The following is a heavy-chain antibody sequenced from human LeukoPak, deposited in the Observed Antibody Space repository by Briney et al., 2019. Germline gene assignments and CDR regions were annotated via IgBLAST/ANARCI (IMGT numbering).Heavy chain of an antibody. CDR1: GFTVSSNY. J-gene: IGHJ4*02. CDR3: AKDRNFLWELQDY. CDR2: ISGSGGST. V-gene: IGHV3-23*01. D-gene: IGHD1-26*01. Sequence: GGSLRLSCAASGFTVSSNYMSWVRQAPGKGLEWVSAISGSGGSTYYADSVKGRFTISRDNSKNTLYLQMNSLRAEDTAVYYCAKDRNFLWELQDYWGQGTLVTVSS.